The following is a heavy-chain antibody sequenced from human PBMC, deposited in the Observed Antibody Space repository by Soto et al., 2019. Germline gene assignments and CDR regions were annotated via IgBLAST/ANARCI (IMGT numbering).Heavy chain of an antibody. V-gene: IGHV4-59*01. CDR3: ARRYGAAFDI. Sequence: SETLSLTCTVSGGSISTYYWSWIRQPPGKGLEWIGYIFYNGSTNYNPSLESRVTISVDTSKNQFSLKLSSVTAAGTAVYYCARRYGAAFDIWGQGTMVTVSS. CDR1: GGSISTYY. CDR2: IFYNGST. J-gene: IGHJ3*02. D-gene: IGHD1-26*01.